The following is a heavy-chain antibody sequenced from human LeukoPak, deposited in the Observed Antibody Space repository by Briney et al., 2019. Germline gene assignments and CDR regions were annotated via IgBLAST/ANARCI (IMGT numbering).Heavy chain of an antibody. CDR3: ARAPRGESDAASGFYGVDV. V-gene: IGHV4-59*01. D-gene: IGHD3-22*01. J-gene: IGHJ6*02. CDR2: SHYSGST. CDR1: GGSISTYY. Sequence: SETLSLTCTVSGGSISTYYWTWIRQPPGKRLEWIGFSHYSGSTNYNPSLKSRVTMLVDTSTNQFSLKLNSVTAADTAVYYCARAPRGESDAASGFYGVDVWGQGTTVTVSS.